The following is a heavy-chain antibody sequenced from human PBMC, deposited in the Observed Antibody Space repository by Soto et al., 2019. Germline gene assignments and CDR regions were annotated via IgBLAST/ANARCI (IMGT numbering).Heavy chain of an antibody. J-gene: IGHJ4*02. D-gene: IGHD6-19*01. CDR1: GFTFSSYG. Sequence: GGSLRLSCAASGFTFSSYGMHWVRQAPGKGLEWVAVISYDGSNKYYADSVKGRFTISRDNSKNTLYLQMNSLRAEDTAVYYCAKDLSLGRMAVAGPYFDYWGQGTLVTVSS. CDR3: AKDLSLGRMAVAGPYFDY. V-gene: IGHV3-30*18. CDR2: ISYDGSNK.